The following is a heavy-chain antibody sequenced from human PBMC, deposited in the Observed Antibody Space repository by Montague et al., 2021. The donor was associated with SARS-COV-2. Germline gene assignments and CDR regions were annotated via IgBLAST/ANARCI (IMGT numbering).Heavy chain of an antibody. J-gene: IGHJ3*02. D-gene: IGHD6-13*01. V-gene: IGHV4-59*11. CDR3: ARVGRGSSWYEVAFDI. CDR2: IYNGGST. Sequence: SETLSLTCTVSGGSISRHSWTWIRQPPGKGLEWIGYIYNGGSTXXXPSXXXRVTISVDTSKNQFSLKLSSVAAADTAVYYCARVGRGSSWYEVAFDIWGQGTVVTVSS. CDR1: GGSISRHS.